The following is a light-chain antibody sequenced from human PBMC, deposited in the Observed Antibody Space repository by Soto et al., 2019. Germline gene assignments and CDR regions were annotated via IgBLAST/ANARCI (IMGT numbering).Light chain of an antibody. CDR3: QQYNSYWT. J-gene: IGKJ1*01. Sequence: EIVVAQSPATLSLFPGERATLSCRASQSVSSYLAWYQQKPGQAPRLLIYDASNRATGIPARFSGSGSGTEFTLTISSLQPDDFATYYCQQYNSYWTFGQGTKVDI. CDR1: QSVSSY. V-gene: IGKV3-11*01. CDR2: DAS.